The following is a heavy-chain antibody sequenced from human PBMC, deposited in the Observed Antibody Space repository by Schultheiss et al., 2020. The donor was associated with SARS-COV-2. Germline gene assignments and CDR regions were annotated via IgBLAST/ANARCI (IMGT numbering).Heavy chain of an antibody. J-gene: IGHJ4*02. CDR2: IYPGDSDT. V-gene: IGHV5-51*01. Sequence: GGSLRLSCKGSGYSFTSYWIGWVRQMPGKGLEWMGIIYPGDSDTRYSPSFQGQVTISADKSISTAYLQWSSLKASDTAMYYCARREGYSYGPIGYWGQGTLVTVSS. CDR1: GYSFTSYW. CDR3: ARREGYSYGPIGY. D-gene: IGHD5-18*01.